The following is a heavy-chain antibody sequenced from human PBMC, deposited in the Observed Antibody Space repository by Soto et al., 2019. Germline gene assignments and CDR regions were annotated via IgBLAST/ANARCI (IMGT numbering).Heavy chain of an antibody. CDR1: GFTFSAYY. CDR2: INPNSGGT. D-gene: IGHD2-2*01. V-gene: IGHV1-2*02. J-gene: IGHJ6*04. Sequence: GASVKVSCKASGFTFSAYYIYWVRQAPGQGLEWIGWINPNSGGTNNAQKFQGRVTMTRDTSTSTVYMELSALISDDTAVYFCARFFFDEYSSSWRSAYYGMDVWGKGTTVTVS. CDR3: ARFFFDEYSSSWRSAYYGMDV.